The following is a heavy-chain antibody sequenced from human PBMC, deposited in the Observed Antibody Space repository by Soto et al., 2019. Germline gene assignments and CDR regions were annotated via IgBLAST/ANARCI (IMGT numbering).Heavy chain of an antibody. J-gene: IGHJ6*02. CDR3: ARNQDIVLVPAAYYYYGMDV. D-gene: IGHD2-2*01. V-gene: IGHV1-18*01. CDR2: ISAYNGNT. CDR1: GYTFTSYG. Sequence: ASVKVSCKASGYTFTSYGISWVRQAPGQGLEWMGWISAYNGNTNYAQKLQGRVTMTTDTSTSTAYMELRSLRSDDTAVYYCARNQDIVLVPAAYYYYGMDVWGQGTTVTAP.